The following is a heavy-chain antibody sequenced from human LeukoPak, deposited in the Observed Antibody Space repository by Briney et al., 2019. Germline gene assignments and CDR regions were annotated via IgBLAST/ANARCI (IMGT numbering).Heavy chain of an antibody. CDR1: GYTLTELS. Sequence: GASVKVSCKVSGYTLTELSMHWVRQAPGKGLEWMGGFDPEDGETIYAQKFQGRVTMTEDTSTDTAYMELSSLRSEDTAVYYCATVAYYGSGNNWFDPWGQGTLVTVSS. J-gene: IGHJ5*02. V-gene: IGHV1-24*01. CDR2: FDPEDGET. CDR3: ATVAYYGSGNNWFDP. D-gene: IGHD3-10*01.